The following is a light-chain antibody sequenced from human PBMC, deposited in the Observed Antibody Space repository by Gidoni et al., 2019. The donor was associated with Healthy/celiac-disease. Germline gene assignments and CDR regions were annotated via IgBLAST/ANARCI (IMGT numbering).Light chain of an antibody. CDR1: QSVSSN. Sequence: ELVMTQSPATLSVSPGERATLSCRASQSVSSNLAWYQQKPGQAPRLLIYGASTRATGIPARFSGSGSGTEFTLTISSLQSEDVAVYYCQQYNNWPPAFTFGPGTKVDIK. CDR2: GAS. V-gene: IGKV3-15*01. J-gene: IGKJ3*01. CDR3: QQYNNWPPAFT.